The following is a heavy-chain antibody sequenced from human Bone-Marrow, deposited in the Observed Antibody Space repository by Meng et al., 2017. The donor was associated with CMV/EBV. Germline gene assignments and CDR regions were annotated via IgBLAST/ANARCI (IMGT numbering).Heavy chain of an antibody. CDR1: GGTFSNYA. CDR2: IIPILGIA. CDR3: ASARRGYRGYDTYYYAMDV. Sequence: SVKVSCKASGGTFSNYAISWVRQAPGQGLEWMGWIIPILGIANYAQKFQGRVTITADKSTSTAYMELSSLRFEDKAVYYCASARRGYRGYDTYYYAMDVWGQGPTVTVSS. D-gene: IGHD5-12*01. J-gene: IGHJ6*02. V-gene: IGHV1-69*10.